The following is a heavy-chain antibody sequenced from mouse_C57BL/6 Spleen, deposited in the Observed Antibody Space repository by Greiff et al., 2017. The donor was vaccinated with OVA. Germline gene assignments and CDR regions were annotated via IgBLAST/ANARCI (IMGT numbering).Heavy chain of an antibody. CDR1: GYTFTSYW. Sequence: QVQLQQPGAELVRPGSSVKLSCKASGYTFTSYWMDWVKQRPGQGLEWIGNIYPSDSDTHYNQKFKDKATLTVDKSSSTAYMQLRSLTSEDSAVYYCASPYSNYGFAYWGQGTLVTVSA. J-gene: IGHJ3*01. CDR2: IYPSDSDT. CDR3: ASPYSNYGFAY. D-gene: IGHD2-5*01. V-gene: IGHV1-61*01.